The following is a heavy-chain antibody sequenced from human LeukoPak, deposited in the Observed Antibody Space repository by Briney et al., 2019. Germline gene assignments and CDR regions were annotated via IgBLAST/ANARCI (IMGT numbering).Heavy chain of an antibody. Sequence: GRSLRLSCAASGFTFDDYAMHWVRQAPGKGLEWVSGISWNSGSIGYADSAKGRFTISRDNAKNSLYLQMNSLRAEDMALYYCAKSPIAAAGHNWFDPWGQGTLVTVSS. D-gene: IGHD6-13*01. CDR2: ISWNSGSI. J-gene: IGHJ5*02. V-gene: IGHV3-9*03. CDR3: AKSPIAAAGHNWFDP. CDR1: GFTFDDYA.